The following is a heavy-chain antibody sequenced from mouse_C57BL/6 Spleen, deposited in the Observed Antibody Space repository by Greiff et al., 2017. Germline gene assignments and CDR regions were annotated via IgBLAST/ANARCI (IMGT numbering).Heavy chain of an antibody. CDR1: GYSITSGYY. J-gene: IGHJ4*01. CDR3: ARDSRNDY. Sequence: VQLKESGPGLVKPSQSLSLTCSVTGYSITSGYYWNWIRQFPGNKLEWMGYISYDGSNNYNPSLKNRISITRDTSKNQFFLKFNSVTTEDTATYYCARDSRNDYWGQGTSVTVSS. V-gene: IGHV3-6*01. CDR2: ISYDGSN.